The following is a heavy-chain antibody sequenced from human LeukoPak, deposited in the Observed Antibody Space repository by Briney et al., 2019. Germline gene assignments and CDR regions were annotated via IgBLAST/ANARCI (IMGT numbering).Heavy chain of an antibody. J-gene: IGHJ5*02. V-gene: IGHV1-46*01. CDR3: ARDPRYCSSTSCYEFLVRPIFDP. CDR2: INPSGGST. CDR1: GYTFTGYY. Sequence: ASVKVSCKASGYTFTGYYMHWVRQAPGQGLEWMGIINPSGGSTSYAQKFQGRVTMTRDTSTSTVYMELSSLRSEDTAVYYCARDPRYCSSTSCYEFLVRPIFDPWGQGTLVTVSS. D-gene: IGHD2-2*01.